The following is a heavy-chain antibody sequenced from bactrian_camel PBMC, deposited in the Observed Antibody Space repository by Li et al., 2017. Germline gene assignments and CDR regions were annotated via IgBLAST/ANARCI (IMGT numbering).Heavy chain of an antibody. CDR3: VRSNWGPTD. V-gene: IGHV3S40*01. Sequence: DVQLVESGGGLVQPGGSLRLSCAVSGFKFSDYHMSWVRQAPGKGFEWVSGIDWRGHDTYYTQSVKGRFTISRDNAKNTVYLQMNSLEPGDTAVYYCVRSNWGPTDWGQGTQVTVS. J-gene: IGHJ4*01. CDR2: IDWRGHDT. CDR1: GFKFSDYH. D-gene: IGHD7*01.